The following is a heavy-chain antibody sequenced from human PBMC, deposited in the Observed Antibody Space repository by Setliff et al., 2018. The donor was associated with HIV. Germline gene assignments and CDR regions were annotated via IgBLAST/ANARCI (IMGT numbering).Heavy chain of an antibody. D-gene: IGHD3-3*01. J-gene: IGHJ3*02. CDR1: DGSISSSSYY. CDR3: ARQSGYTRGWDIFGLVAGSFDI. V-gene: IGHV4-39*01. Sequence: SETLSLTCNVSDGSISSSSYYWAWIRQPPGKGLEWIGTIYYSGNTYYRPPLKSRVTVSIDTSKNQFSLRLNSVTAADTAVYYCARQSGYTRGWDIFGLVAGSFDIWGQGTMVTVSS. CDR2: IYYSGNT.